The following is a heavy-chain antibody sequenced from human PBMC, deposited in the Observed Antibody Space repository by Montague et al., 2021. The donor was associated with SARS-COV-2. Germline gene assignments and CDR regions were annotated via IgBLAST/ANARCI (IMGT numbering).Heavy chain of an antibody. D-gene: IGHD3-9*01. CDR3: ARAFTDWLRYYGMDV. V-gene: IGHV4-39*01. Sequence: SETLSLTCTVSGGSISSSSYYWGWIRQPPGKGLEWIGSIDYRGSTYYXXXVESRVTISVDTSKNQFSLKLSSVTAADTAVYYCARAFTDWLRYYGMDVWGQGTTVTVSS. J-gene: IGHJ6*02. CDR1: GGSISSSSYY. CDR2: IDYRGST.